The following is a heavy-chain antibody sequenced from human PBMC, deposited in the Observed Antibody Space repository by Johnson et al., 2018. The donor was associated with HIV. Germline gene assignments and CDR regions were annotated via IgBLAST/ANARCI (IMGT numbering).Heavy chain of an antibody. J-gene: IGHJ3*01. CDR2: ISSRGRTI. Sequence: QVQLVESGGGLVKPGGSLRLSCSASGFTFSDYYMSWIRQAPGKGLEWVSYISSRGRTIYYADFVKGRFTISRDNAKNALYVQMSSLKTEDTAIYYCARLSGTYQTWGQGTMVTVSS. D-gene: IGHD1-26*01. V-gene: IGHV3-11*01. CDR3: ARLSGTYQT. CDR1: GFTFSDYY.